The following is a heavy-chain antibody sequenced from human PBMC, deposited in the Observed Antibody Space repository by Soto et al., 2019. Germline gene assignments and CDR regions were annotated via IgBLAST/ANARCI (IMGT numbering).Heavy chain of an antibody. CDR1: GGSISSYY. V-gene: IGHV4-59*01. J-gene: IGHJ6*02. D-gene: IGHD3-16*01. CDR2: IYYSGST. CDR3: ARKLGDYGMDV. Sequence: PSETLSLTCTVSGGSISSYYWSWIRQPPGKGLEWIGYIYYSGSTNYNPSLKSRVTISVDTSKNQFSLKLSSVTAADTAVYYCARKLGDYGMDVWGQGTTVTVSS.